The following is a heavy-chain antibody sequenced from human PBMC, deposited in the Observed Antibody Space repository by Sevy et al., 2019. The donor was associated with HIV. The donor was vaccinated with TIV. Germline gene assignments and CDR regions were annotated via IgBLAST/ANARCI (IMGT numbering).Heavy chain of an antibody. J-gene: IGHJ4*02. V-gene: IGHV3-21*01. CDR2: ISSASSYI. Sequence: GGSLRLSCAASGFTFNYHFMNWVRQVPGKGLEWVSFISSASSYINYSDSVKGRFTISRDNAKNLVFLEMNNLRPEDTAVYFCARGDYYGSLYYFDYWGQGTLVTVSS. CDR3: ARGDYYGSLYYFDY. CDR1: GFTFNYHF. D-gene: IGHD3-10*01.